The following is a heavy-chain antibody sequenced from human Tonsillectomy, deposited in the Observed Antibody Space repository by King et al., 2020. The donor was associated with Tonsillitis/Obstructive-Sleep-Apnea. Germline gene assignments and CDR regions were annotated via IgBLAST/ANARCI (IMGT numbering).Heavy chain of an antibody. CDR3: AREGSVMNAFDI. CDR1: GGSISGFY. J-gene: IGHJ3*02. CDR2: IYYSGGT. V-gene: IGHV4-59*01. D-gene: IGHD2-8*01. Sequence: VQLQESGPGLVKPSETLSLTCTVSGGSISGFYWSWIRPPPGKGLEYVGYIYYSGGTNYNPSLKSRVTISVDTSKHQFSLKLSSVTAADTAVYYCAREGSVMNAFDIWGQGTMVTVSS.